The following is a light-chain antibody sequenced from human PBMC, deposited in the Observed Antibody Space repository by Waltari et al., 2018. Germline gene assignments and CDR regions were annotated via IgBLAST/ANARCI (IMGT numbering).Light chain of an antibody. Sequence: EIVMTQSPATLSVSPGDTATLSCRASLSVSNNLAWYQQTPGQAPRLLIYGTSTGASGIPAKFSGSGYGTEFTLTISSLQSEDFAVYYCQQYNNWPRTFGQGTKLEIK. CDR2: GTS. J-gene: IGKJ2*01. V-gene: IGKV3-15*01. CDR1: LSVSNN. CDR3: QQYNNWPRT.